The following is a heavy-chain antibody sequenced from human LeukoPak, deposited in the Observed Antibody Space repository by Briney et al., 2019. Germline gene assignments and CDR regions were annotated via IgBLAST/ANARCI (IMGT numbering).Heavy chain of an antibody. CDR1: GYSFATYL. J-gene: IGHJ4*02. D-gene: IGHD2-15*01. Sequence: GESLKISCKGSGYSFATYLIGWVRQMPVKGLEWMGIIYPGDSDTRYSPSFQGQVTISTDKSISTAYLQWSSPKASDTAMYYCARRAEGSLGWLFDYWGPGTLVTVSS. CDR2: IYPGDSDT. CDR3: ARRAEGSLGWLFDY. V-gene: IGHV5-51*01.